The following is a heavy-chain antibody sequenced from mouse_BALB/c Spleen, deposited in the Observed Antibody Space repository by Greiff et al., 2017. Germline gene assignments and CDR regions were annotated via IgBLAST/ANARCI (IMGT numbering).Heavy chain of an antibody. J-gene: IGHJ3*01. CDR2: ISDGGSYT. CDR1: GFTFSDYY. V-gene: IGHV5-4*02. Sequence: EVKLMESGGGLVKPGGSLKLSCAASGFTFSDYYMYWVRQTPEKRLEWVATISDGGSYTYYPDSVKGRFTISRDNAKNNLYLQMSSLKSEDTAMYYCARDHDYDEGAWFAYWGQGTLVTVSA. D-gene: IGHD2-4*01. CDR3: ARDHDYDEGAWFAY.